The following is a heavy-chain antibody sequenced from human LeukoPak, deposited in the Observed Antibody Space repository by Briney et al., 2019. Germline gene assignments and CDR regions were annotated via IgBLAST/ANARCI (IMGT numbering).Heavy chain of an antibody. CDR2: IYTSGST. V-gene: IGHV4-61*02. Sequence: PSETLSLTCTVSGGSISSGSYYWSWIRQPAGKGLEWIGRIYTSGSTNYNPSLKSRGTISVDTSKNQFSLKLSSVTAADTAVYYCVREVYDSSGYYLDYWGQGTLVTVSS. D-gene: IGHD3-22*01. J-gene: IGHJ4*02. CDR1: GGSISSGSYY. CDR3: VREVYDSSGYYLDY.